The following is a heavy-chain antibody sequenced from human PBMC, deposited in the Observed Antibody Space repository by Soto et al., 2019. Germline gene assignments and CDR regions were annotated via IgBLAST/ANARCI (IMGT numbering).Heavy chain of an antibody. V-gene: IGHV1-18*01. J-gene: IGHJ4*02. CDR2: ISPYNGAT. CDR1: GYAFTNFD. Sequence: QVQLVQSGAEVKKPGASVKVSCKTSGYAFTNFDISWVRQAPGQGLEWMVWISPYNGATNYAQNFEGRVTMTTDTSTTTAYMELRSLRSDDTAVYYCARDRSTGDYWGQGTLVTVSS. CDR3: ARDRSTGDY.